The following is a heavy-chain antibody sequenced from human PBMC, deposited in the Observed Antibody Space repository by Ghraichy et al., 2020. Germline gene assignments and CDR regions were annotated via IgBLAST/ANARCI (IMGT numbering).Heavy chain of an antibody. CDR1: GFTFRNYG. V-gene: IGHV3-30*18. Sequence: GGSLRLSCAASGFTFRNYGMHWVRQAPGKGLEWVAVISFDGGNTYYADSVKGRSTISRDNSRSTLYLQMNSLRPEDTAVYYCAKDFGSGSYFPGRFVYWGPGT. J-gene: IGHJ4*02. CDR2: ISFDGGNT. CDR3: AKDFGSGSYFPGRFVY. D-gene: IGHD3-10*01.